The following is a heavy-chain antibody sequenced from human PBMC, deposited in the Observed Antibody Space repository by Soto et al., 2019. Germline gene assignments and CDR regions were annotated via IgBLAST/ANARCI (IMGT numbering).Heavy chain of an antibody. CDR1: GDSISTVDYF. Sequence: QVQLLESGPGLVKPSQTLSLTCSVSGDSISTVDYFWAWVRQPPGQALEYIGYIYKSATTYYNPSFESRVAISLDTSKSQFSLKGTSLTAADTAVYFCARGRYCLTGRCFPNWFDSWGQGTLVTVSA. V-gene: IGHV4-30-4*01. CDR3: ARGRYCLTGRCFPNWFDS. D-gene: IGHD2-15*01. J-gene: IGHJ5*01. CDR2: IYKSATT.